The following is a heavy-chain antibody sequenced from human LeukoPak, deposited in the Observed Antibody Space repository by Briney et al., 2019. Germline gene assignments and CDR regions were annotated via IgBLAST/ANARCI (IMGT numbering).Heavy chain of an antibody. Sequence: SETLSLTCTVSGGFIASYSWSWIRQPAGKGLEWIGRIYTSGASDYNPSLKSRVTMSLDTSKNQFYLKMTSVTAADTAVYYCARGPSGYYYGWGQGILVTVSS. CDR3: ARGPSGYYYG. CDR2: IYTSGAS. J-gene: IGHJ4*02. V-gene: IGHV4-4*07. CDR1: GGFIASYS. D-gene: IGHD3-22*01.